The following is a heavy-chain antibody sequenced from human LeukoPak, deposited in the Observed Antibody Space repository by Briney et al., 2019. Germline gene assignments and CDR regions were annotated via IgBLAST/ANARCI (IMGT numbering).Heavy chain of an antibody. V-gene: IGHV4-61*05. CDR1: GGSITGSTYY. CDR2: IYYSGST. D-gene: IGHD3-22*01. J-gene: IGHJ3*02. CDR3: ARPHYDSSGYMAPGAFDI. Sequence: PSETLSLTCTVSGGSITGSTYYWGWIRQPPGKGLEWIGYIYYSGSTNYNPSLKSRVTISVDTSKNQFSLKLSSVTAADTAVYYCARPHYDSSGYMAPGAFDIWGQGTMVTVSS.